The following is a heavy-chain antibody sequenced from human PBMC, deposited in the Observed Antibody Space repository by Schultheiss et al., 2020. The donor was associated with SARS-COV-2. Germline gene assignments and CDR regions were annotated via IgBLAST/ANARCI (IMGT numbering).Heavy chain of an antibody. J-gene: IGHJ4*02. Sequence: SQTLSLTCAVSGYSISSGYYWGWIRQPPGKGLEWIGSIYHSGSTYYNPSLKSRVTISVDTSKNQFSLKLSSVTAADTAVYYCARGTGGNDKYYFDYWGQGTLVTVSS. CDR3: ARGTGGNDKYYFDY. CDR1: GYSISSGYY. CDR2: IYHSGST. D-gene: IGHD4-23*01. V-gene: IGHV4-38-2*01.